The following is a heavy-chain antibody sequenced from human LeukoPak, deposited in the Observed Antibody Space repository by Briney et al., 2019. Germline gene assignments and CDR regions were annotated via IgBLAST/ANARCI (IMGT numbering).Heavy chain of an antibody. J-gene: IGHJ4*02. D-gene: IGHD1-1*01. CDR2: ISGSGGST. CDR1: GFTFNNYA. Sequence: GGSLRLSCAASGFTFNNYAMSWVRQAPGKGLEWVSAISGSGGSTFYEDSVKGRFTISRDSSKNTLFLQVNSLRAEDTAVYYCAKETQLTVSALFDYWGQGTLVTVSS. V-gene: IGHV3-23*01. CDR3: AKETQLTVSALFDY.